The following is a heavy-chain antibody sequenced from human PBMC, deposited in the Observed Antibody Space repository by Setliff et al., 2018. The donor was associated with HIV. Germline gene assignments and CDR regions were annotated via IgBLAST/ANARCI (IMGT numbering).Heavy chain of an antibody. Sequence: SETLSLTCTVSGGSISSRSYYWGWIRQPPGKGLEWIGYIYYYSGSTYYNPSLKSRVTISVDTSKNQFSLRLSSVTAADTAVYYCARQGAGYYYDSSEYYTGNGFDMWGQGTMVTVSS. J-gene: IGHJ3*02. D-gene: IGHD3-22*01. CDR1: GGSISSRSYY. CDR3: ARQGAGYYYDSSEYYTGNGFDM. CDR2: IYYYSGST. V-gene: IGHV4-39*01.